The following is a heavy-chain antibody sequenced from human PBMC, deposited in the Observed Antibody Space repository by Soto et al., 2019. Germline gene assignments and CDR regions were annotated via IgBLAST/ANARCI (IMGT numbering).Heavy chain of an antibody. D-gene: IGHD2-15*01. CDR1: GYSFTSYW. Sequence: PGESLKISCKGSGYSFTSYWISWVRQMPGKGLEWMGRIDPSDSYTNYSPTFQGHVTISADKSISTAYLQWSSLKASDTAMYYCARRRYCSGGSCYSRHYYYGMDVWGQGTTVTVSS. CDR3: ARRRYCSGGSCYSRHYYYGMDV. J-gene: IGHJ6*02. CDR2: IDPSDSYT. V-gene: IGHV5-10-1*01.